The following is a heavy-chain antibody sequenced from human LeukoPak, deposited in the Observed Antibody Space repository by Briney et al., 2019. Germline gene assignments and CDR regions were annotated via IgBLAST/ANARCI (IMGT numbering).Heavy chain of an antibody. D-gene: IGHD7-27*01. CDR2: IIPIFGTA. CDR3: ARDLNWGSFDAFDI. V-gene: IGHV1-69*13. Sequence: ASVKVSCKASGGTFSSYAISWVRQAPGQGPEWMGGIIPIFGTANYAQKFQGRVTITADESTSTAYMELSSLRSEDTAVYYCARDLNWGSFDAFDIWGQGTMVTVSS. CDR1: GGTFSSYA. J-gene: IGHJ3*02.